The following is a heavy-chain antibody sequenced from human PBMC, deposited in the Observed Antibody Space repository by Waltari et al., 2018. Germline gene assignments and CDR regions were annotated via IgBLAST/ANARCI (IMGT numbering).Heavy chain of an antibody. Sequence: EVQLVESGGGLVQPGGSLRLSCAASGFTFRTYWMSWVRQAPGKGLEWVANIKQDGSEKYSVDSVKGRFIISRDNAKNSLSLQMNSLRAEDTAVYFCARLYNTGWYGFDYWGQGTLVTVSS. CDR3: ARLYNTGWYGFDY. V-gene: IGHV3-7*01. CDR2: IKQDGSEK. CDR1: GFTFRTYW. J-gene: IGHJ4*02. D-gene: IGHD6-19*01.